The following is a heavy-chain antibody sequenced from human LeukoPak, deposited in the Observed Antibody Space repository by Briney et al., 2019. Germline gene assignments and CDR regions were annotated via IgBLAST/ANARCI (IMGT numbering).Heavy chain of an antibody. CDR2: IYYSGST. J-gene: IGHJ4*02. CDR1: GGSISSYY. CDR3: ARHPCSSGSCKGGFDY. D-gene: IGHD2-15*01. V-gene: IGHV4-59*01. Sequence: SETLSLTCIVSGGSISSYYWSWIRQPPGQGLEWIGYIYYSGSTNYNPSLKSRVTLSVDTSKNQFSLKLSSVTAADTAVYYCARHPCSSGSCKGGFDYWGQGTLVTVSS.